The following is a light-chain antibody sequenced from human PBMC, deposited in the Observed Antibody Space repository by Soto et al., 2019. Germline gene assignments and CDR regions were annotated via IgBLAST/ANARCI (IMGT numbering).Light chain of an antibody. CDR3: QQRSNWPPYT. CDR1: QSVSSY. J-gene: IGKJ2*01. Sequence: EIVLTQSPATLSLSPGERATLSCRASQSVSSYLAWYQQKPGQAPRLLIYDASNRATGIPARFSRSGSGTDFTLTISSLEPEDFAVDYCQQRSNWPPYTFGQGTKLEIK. CDR2: DAS. V-gene: IGKV3-11*01.